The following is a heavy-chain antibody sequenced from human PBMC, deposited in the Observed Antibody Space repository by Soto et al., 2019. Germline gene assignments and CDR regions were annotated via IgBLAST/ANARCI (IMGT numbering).Heavy chain of an antibody. CDR1: GFTFSNAW. V-gene: IGHV3-15*07. J-gene: IGHJ4*02. CDR2: IKSKTDGGTT. Sequence: PVGSVRLSCAASGFTFSNAWMNWVRQAPGKGLEWVGRIKSKTDGGTTDYAAPVKGRFTISRDDSKNTLYLQMNSLKAEDTAVYYCTTEELRFLEWPGVFDYWGQGTLVTVSS. CDR3: TTEELRFLEWPGVFDY. D-gene: IGHD3-3*01.